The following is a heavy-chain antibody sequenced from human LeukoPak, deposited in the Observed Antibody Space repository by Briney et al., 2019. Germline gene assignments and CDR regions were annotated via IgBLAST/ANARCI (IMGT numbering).Heavy chain of an antibody. CDR2: MKPNSGNT. CDR1: GYTFTNYD. CDR3: ATGPAYSNYGASYYHYMDV. Sequence: ASVRVSCKASGYTFTNYDINWVRQATGQGVERLGWMKPNSGNTGYAEKLQGRVTITRDTSITTAYMELSSLRSEDSAVYYCATGPAYSNYGASYYHYMDVWGKGTTVTVSS. V-gene: IGHV1-8*03. J-gene: IGHJ6*03. D-gene: IGHD4-11*01.